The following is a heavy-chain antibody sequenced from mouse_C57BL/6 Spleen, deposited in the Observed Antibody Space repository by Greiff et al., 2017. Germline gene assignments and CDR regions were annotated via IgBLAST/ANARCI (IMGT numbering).Heavy chain of an antibody. J-gene: IGHJ1*03. CDR1: GYAFSSSW. V-gene: IGHV1-82*01. CDR3: ARSTTVVSGDFDV. Sequence: VQLQQSGPELVKPGASVKISCKASGYAFSSSWMNWVKQRPGKGLEWIGRIYPGDGDTNYNGKFKGKATLTADKSSSTAYMQLSSLTSEDSAVYFCARSTTVVSGDFDVWGTGTTVTVSS. CDR2: IYPGDGDT. D-gene: IGHD1-1*01.